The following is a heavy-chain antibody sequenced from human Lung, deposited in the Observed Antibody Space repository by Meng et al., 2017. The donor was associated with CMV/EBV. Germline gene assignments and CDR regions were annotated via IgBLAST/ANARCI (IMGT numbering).Heavy chain of an antibody. CDR3: ARVPYASGNYFQGPPRYFDL. J-gene: IGHJ2*01. CDR2: TYFVGDT. V-gene: IGHV4-59*02. D-gene: IGHD3-10*01. CDR1: GAPVRGPY. Sequence: SETLSLTXTVSGAPVRGPYWAWIRQSPLKGLEWLGSTYFVGDTKYNPSLKSRVTISLDTSQDLVSLTLASVTSADTAIYYCARVPYASGNYFQGPPRYFDLWGRGTLVTVSS.